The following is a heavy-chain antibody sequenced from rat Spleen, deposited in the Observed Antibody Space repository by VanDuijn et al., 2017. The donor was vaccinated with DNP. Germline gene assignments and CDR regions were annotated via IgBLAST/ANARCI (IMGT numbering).Heavy chain of an antibody. CDR3: VRPYSSYGDYFDY. CDR2: ISNSGGRT. CDR1: GLTFSNYY. Sequence: EVQLVESGGGLVQPGRSLKLSCVVSGLTFSNYYMAWVRQAPKKSLEWVATISNSGGRTYYPDSVKGRFTISRDNAKSSLFLQMNSLKSEDTATYYCVRPYSSYGDYFDYWGQGVMVTVSS. V-gene: IGHV5-25*01. D-gene: IGHD1-2*01. J-gene: IGHJ2*01.